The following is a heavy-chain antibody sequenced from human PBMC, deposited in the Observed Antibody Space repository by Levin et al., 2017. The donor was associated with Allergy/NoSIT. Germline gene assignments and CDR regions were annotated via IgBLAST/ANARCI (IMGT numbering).Heavy chain of an antibody. Sequence: EASVKVSCKASGYTFTGYFIHWVRQAPGQGLEWMGVINPSVGNTNYAQNFQGRVTMTRDTSTSTVYMQLSSLRSEDTAVYYCVREDCNTDHCQGAFDVWGQGTMVTVSS. J-gene: IGHJ3*01. CDR1: GYTFTGYF. V-gene: IGHV1-46*03. CDR3: VREDCNTDHCQGAFDV. D-gene: IGHD2/OR15-2a*01. CDR2: INPSVGNT.